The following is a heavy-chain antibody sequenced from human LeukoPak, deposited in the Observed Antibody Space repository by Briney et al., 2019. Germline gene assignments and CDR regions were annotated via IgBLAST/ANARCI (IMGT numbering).Heavy chain of an antibody. Sequence: PGGSLRLSCAAAGFTFSKFAMHWVRQAPGKGLEWVAVVSYDGSYKYYADSVKGRFTISRDNSKNTLYLQMNSLRVEDTAIYYCAKDMYKTVGGAQKYRVLGVVVGPIDSWGQGTLVTVSS. J-gene: IGHJ4*02. CDR3: AKDMYKTVGGAQKYRVLGVVVGPIDS. CDR2: VSYDGSYK. V-gene: IGHV3-30*04. CDR1: GFTFSKFA. D-gene: IGHD3-3*01.